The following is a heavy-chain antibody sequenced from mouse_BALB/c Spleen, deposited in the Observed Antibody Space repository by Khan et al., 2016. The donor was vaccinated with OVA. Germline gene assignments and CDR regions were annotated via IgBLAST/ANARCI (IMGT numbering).Heavy chain of an antibody. CDR1: GYSFTGYF. Sequence: VQLKQSGPELVKPGTSVKLSCKASGYSFTGYFMNWVMQSHGKSLEWIGRINPHIGETFYNQKFKGKATLTVDESSSTAHMELRSLASEDSAVYYCARKNGSDFDYWGQGTTLTVSS. D-gene: IGHD1-1*01. CDR3: ARKNGSDFDY. J-gene: IGHJ2*01. V-gene: IGHV1-20*02. CDR2: INPHIGET.